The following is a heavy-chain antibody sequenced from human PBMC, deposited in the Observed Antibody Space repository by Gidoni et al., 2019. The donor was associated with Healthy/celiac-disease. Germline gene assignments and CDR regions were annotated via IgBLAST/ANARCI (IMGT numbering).Heavy chain of an antibody. D-gene: IGHD3-10*01. V-gene: IGHV4-39*07. Sequence: QLQLQESGPGLVKPSETLSLTCTVSGGSISSSSYYWGWIRQPPGKGLEWIGSIYYSGSTYYNPSLKSRVTISVDTSKNQFSLKLSSVTAADTAVYYCASMGVGSGSFLLDYWGQGTLVTVSS. CDR1: GGSISSSSYY. CDR2: IYYSGST. CDR3: ASMGVGSGSFLLDY. J-gene: IGHJ4*02.